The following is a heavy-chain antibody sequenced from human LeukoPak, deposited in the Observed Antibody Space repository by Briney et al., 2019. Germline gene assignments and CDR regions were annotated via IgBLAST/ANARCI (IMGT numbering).Heavy chain of an antibody. D-gene: IGHD6-13*01. V-gene: IGHV1-2*06. J-gene: IGHJ3*02. CDR1: GYTFTGYY. CDR3: ARAEYGAAYDDAFDI. CDR2: INPNSGGT. Sequence: PGASVKVSCKASGYTFTGYYMHWVRQAPGQGLEWMGRINPNSGGTNYAQKFQGRVTMTRDTSISTAYMELSRLRSDDTAVYYCARAEYGAAYDDAFDIWGQGTMVTVSS.